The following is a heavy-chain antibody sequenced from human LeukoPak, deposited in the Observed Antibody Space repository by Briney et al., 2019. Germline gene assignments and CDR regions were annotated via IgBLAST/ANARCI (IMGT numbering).Heavy chain of an antibody. Sequence: SETLSLTCSVSGGSMSNYYWSWIRQPPGKRLEWIAYIYYSGSTNYNPSLKSRVTISVDTSKNQFSLKLSSVTAADTAVYYCARVEETYYYDSSGSTVGAFDIWGQGTVVTVSS. D-gene: IGHD3-22*01. CDR2: IYYSGST. V-gene: IGHV4-59*01. CDR1: GGSMSNYY. CDR3: ARVEETYYYDSSGSTVGAFDI. J-gene: IGHJ3*02.